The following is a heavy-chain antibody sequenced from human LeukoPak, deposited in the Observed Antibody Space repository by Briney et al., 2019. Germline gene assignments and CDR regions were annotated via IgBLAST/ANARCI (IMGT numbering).Heavy chain of an antibody. Sequence: GGSLRLSCAASGFTFSSYAMSLVRQAPGKGLEWVSTMSGSGGNTYYADSVKGRFTISRDNSKNTLSLQMNSLRAEDTAVYYCAKGKVREFDYWGQGTLVTVSS. CDR2: MSGSGGNT. CDR3: AKGKVREFDY. CDR1: GFTFSSYA. V-gene: IGHV3-23*01. J-gene: IGHJ4*02.